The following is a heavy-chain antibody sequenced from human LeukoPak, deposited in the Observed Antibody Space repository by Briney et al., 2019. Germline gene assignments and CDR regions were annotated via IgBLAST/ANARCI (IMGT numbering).Heavy chain of an antibody. CDR2: IYYSGST. D-gene: IGHD5-18*01. Sequence: SETLSLTCTVSGVSISSSSYYWGWIRQPPGKGLEWIGSIYYSGSTYYNPSLKSRVTISVDTSKNQFSLKLSSVTAADTAVYYCGRYSYDGHFDYWGQGTLVTVSS. J-gene: IGHJ4*02. CDR3: GRYSYDGHFDY. CDR1: GVSISSSSYY. V-gene: IGHV4-39*01.